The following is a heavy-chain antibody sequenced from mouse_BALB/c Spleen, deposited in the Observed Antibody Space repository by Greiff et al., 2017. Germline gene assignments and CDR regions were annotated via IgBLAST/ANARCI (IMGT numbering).Heavy chain of an antibody. V-gene: IGHV2-9*02. Sequence: VMLVESGPGLVAPSQSLSITCTVSGFSLTSYGVHWVRQPPGKGLEWLGVIWAGGSTNYNSALLSRLSISKDNSKSQVFLKMNSLQTDDTAMYYCARESSVYYRYDGGNLDYWGQGTTLTVSS. CDR3: ARESSVYYRYDGGNLDY. D-gene: IGHD2-14*01. CDR1: GFSLTSYG. CDR2: IWAGGST. J-gene: IGHJ2*01.